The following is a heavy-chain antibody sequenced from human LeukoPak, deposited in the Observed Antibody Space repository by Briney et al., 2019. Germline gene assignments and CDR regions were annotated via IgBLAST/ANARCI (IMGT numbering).Heavy chain of an antibody. CDR3: GRAFPPLRTSSAGDL. D-gene: IGHD3-16*01. J-gene: IGHJ1*01. CDR1: GFSFSDYD. CDR2: ISGRSSHV. V-gene: IGHV3-21*01. Sequence: GGSLRLSCSASGFSFSDYDMNWVRQAPGKGLEWVSAISGRSSHVYYGESVKGRFTISIDNAKNSLYLQLDSLGVEDTAVYYCGRAFPPLRTSSAGDLWGQGTLVTVSS.